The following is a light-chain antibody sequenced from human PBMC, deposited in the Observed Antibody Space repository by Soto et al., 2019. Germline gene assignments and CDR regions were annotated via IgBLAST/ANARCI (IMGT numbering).Light chain of an antibody. CDR3: QQYNNWPGT. V-gene: IGKV3-15*01. CDR2: GAS. J-gene: IGKJ1*01. CDR1: QIVISSY. Sequence: EFVLTQSPGTLSVSPGEGATLSCRASQIVISSYLAWYQQKPGQAPRLLIYGASTRATGIPTRFSGSGSGTDFTLTISSLQSEDFAVYYCQQYNNWPGTFGQGTKVDIK.